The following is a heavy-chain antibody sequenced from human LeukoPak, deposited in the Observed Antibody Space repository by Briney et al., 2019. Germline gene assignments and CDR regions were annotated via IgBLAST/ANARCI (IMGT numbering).Heavy chain of an antibody. Sequence: ASVKVSCKASGYTFTSYDINWVRQATGQGLEWMGWMNPNSGNTGYAQKFQGRVTMTRNTSISTAYMELSSLRSEDTAVYYCATRKSQVPAARGPSDYYYYYMDVWGKGTTVTVSS. CDR3: ATRKSQVPAARGPSDYYYYYMDV. CDR2: MNPNSGNT. J-gene: IGHJ6*03. D-gene: IGHD2-2*01. CDR1: GYTFTSYD. V-gene: IGHV1-8*01.